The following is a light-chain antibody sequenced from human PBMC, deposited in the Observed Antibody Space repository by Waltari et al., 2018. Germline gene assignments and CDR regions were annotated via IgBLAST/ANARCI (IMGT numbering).Light chain of an antibody. V-gene: IGKV1-5*03. CDR3: QHYNRYSLGT. Sequence: DIKMTQSPSTLSASVGDRVTITCRASQSIDTWLAWYQQKPGIVPKLLIQKASSLESGVPSLFSGSGSWTEFTLTIYILQPYDFATYYCQHYNRYSLGTFGQGTKVEIK. CDR2: KAS. CDR1: QSIDTW. J-gene: IGKJ1*01.